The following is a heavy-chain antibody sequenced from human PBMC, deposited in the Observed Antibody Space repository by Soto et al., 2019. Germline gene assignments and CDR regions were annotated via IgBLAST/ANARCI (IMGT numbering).Heavy chain of an antibody. V-gene: IGHV3-23*01. CDR2: ISGSGGST. Sequence: GGSLRLSCAASGFTFSSYAMSWVRQAPGKGLEWVSAISGSGGSTYYADSVKGRFTISRDNSKNTLYLQMNSLRAEDTAVYYCAKEGEDYCSSTSCPSYYYYYYYMDVWGKGTTVTVSS. D-gene: IGHD2-2*01. CDR1: GFTFSSYA. J-gene: IGHJ6*03. CDR3: AKEGEDYCSSTSCPSYYYYYYYMDV.